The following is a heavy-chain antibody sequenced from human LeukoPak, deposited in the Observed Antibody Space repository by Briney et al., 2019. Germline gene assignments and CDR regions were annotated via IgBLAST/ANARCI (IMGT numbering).Heavy chain of an antibody. J-gene: IGHJ4*02. CDR1: GFTFSSYG. CDR3: AKDPGSTSCCGVLGDY. Sequence: PGGSLRLSCAASGFTFSSYGMHWVRQAPGKGLEWVAFIRYDGSNKYYADSVKGRFTISRDNSKHTLYLQINSLRAEDTAVYYCAKDPGSTSCCGVLGDYWGQGILVTVSS. D-gene: IGHD2-2*01. CDR2: IRYDGSNK. V-gene: IGHV3-30*02.